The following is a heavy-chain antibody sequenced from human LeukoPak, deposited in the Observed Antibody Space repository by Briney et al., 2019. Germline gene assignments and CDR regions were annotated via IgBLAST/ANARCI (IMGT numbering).Heavy chain of an antibody. CDR3: AAILPQDYFDY. CDR2: IYYSGST. CDR1: GGSISSSSYY. V-gene: IGHV4-39*01. Sequence: SETLSLACTVSGGSISSSSYYWGWIRQPPGKGLEWIGSIYYSGSTYYNPSLKSRVTISVDTSKNQFSLKLSSVTAADTAVYYCAAILPQDYFDYWGQGTLVTVSS. J-gene: IGHJ4*02.